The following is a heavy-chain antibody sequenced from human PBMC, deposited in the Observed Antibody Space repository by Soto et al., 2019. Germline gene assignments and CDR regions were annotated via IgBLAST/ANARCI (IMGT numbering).Heavy chain of an antibody. D-gene: IGHD3-22*01. J-gene: IGHJ4*02. Sequence: ASVKVSCKASGYTFTSYGISWVRQAPGQGLEWMGWISAYNGNTNYNPSLKSRVTISVDTSKNQFSLKLSSVTAADTAVYYCARGWPSTMIVGFDYWGQGTLVTVSS. V-gene: IGHV1-18*04. CDR3: ARGWPSTMIVGFDY. CDR2: ISAYNGNT. CDR1: GYTFTSYG.